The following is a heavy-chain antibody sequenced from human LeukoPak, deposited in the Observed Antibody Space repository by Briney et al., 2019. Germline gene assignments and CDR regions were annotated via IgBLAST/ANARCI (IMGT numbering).Heavy chain of an antibody. CDR3: ARVTGYRIEDYFDY. CDR1: GDSISRYY. Sequence: SETLSLTCTVSGDSISRYYWSWIRQPAGKGLEWIGRIYNGGIITYNPSLKSRVTMSIDTSNNQFSLRLRFVTAADTAVYYCARVTGYRIEDYFDYWGQGTLVTVSS. J-gene: IGHJ4*02. CDR2: IYNGGII. V-gene: IGHV4-4*07. D-gene: IGHD6-13*01.